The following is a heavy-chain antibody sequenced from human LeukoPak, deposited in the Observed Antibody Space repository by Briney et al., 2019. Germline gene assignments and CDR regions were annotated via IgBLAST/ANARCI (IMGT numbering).Heavy chain of an antibody. D-gene: IGHD5-12*01. V-gene: IGHV4-34*01. CDR1: GGSFSGYY. J-gene: IGHJ6*02. Sequence: SETLSLTCAVYGGSFSGYYWSWIRQPPGKGLEWIGEINHSGSTNYNPSLKSRVTISVDTSKNRFSLKLSSVTAADTAVYYCARARTYYYYGMDVWGQGTTVTVSS. CDR3: ARARTYYYYGMDV. CDR2: INHSGST.